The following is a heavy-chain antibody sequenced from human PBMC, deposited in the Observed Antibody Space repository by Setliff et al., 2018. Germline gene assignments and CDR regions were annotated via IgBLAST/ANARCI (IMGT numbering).Heavy chain of an antibody. Sequence: SETLSLTCAVSGGSISSSNWWSWVRQPAGKGLEWIGRIYTSGSTNYNPSLKSRVTISVDTSKNQFSLKLSSVTAADTAVYYCARVRRVVIAYYYYMDVWGKGTTVTVSS. V-gene: IGHV4-4*07. D-gene: IGHD2-21*01. J-gene: IGHJ6*03. CDR1: GGSISSSNW. CDR3: ARVRRVVIAYYYYMDV. CDR2: IYTSGST.